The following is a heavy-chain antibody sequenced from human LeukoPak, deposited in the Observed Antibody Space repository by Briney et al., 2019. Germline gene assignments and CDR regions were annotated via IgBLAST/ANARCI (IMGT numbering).Heavy chain of an antibody. J-gene: IGHJ4*02. CDR1: GYTFTGYY. CDR2: INPNRGGT. Sequence: GASVKVSCKASGYTFTGYYMYWVRQAPGQGLEWMGWINPNRGGTNYAQKFQGRVTMTRDTSISTAYMELSRLRSDDTAVYSCAVTSGSWYYFDYWGQGTLVTVSS. CDR3: AVTSGSWYYFDY. V-gene: IGHV1-2*02. D-gene: IGHD6-13*01.